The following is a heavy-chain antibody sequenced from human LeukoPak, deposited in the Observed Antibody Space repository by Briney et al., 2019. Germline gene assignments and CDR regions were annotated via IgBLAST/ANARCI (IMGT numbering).Heavy chain of an antibody. J-gene: IGHJ5*02. D-gene: IGHD3-10*01. Sequence: SETLSLTCAVSGGSISSGGYSWSWIRQPPGKGLEWIGYIYHSGSTYYNPSLKSRVTISVDRSKNQFSLKLSSVTAADTAVYYCARGLLFGRNNWSDPWGQGTLVTVSS. CDR1: GGSISSGGYS. CDR2: IYHSGST. CDR3: ARGLLFGRNNWSDP. V-gene: IGHV4-30-2*01.